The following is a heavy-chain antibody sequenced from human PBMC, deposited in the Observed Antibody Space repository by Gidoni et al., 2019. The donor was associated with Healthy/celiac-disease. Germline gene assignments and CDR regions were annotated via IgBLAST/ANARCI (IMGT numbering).Heavy chain of an antibody. Sequence: QVQLQESGPGLVKPSQTLSLTCTVSGGSISSGSYYWSWIRQPAGKGLEWIGRIYTSGSTNYNPSLKSRVTISVDTSKNQFSLKLSSVTAADTAVYYCAARFYSGYSYGHEDYWGQGTLVTVSS. CDR2: IYTSGST. CDR3: AARFYSGYSYGHEDY. J-gene: IGHJ4*02. CDR1: GGSISSGSYY. V-gene: IGHV4-61*02. D-gene: IGHD5-18*01.